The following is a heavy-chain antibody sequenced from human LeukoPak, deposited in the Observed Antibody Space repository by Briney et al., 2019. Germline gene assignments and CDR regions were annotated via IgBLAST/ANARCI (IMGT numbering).Heavy chain of an antibody. CDR1: GFTFSSYA. CDR3: AKDQSNWNEGFDY. D-gene: IGHD1-1*01. CDR2: VSGSGGST. Sequence: GGSLRLSCAASGFTFSSYAMSWVRQAPGKGLEWVSAVSGSGGSTYYADSVKGRFTISRDNSKNTLYLQMNSLRAEDTAVYYCAKDQSNWNEGFDYWGQGTLVTVSS. J-gene: IGHJ4*02. V-gene: IGHV3-23*01.